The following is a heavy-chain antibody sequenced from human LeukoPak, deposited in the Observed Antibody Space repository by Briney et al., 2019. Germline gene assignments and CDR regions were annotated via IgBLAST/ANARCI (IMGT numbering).Heavy chain of an antibody. D-gene: IGHD6-19*01. CDR3: TRGSSGRRDN. V-gene: IGHV1-8*01. CDR2: MNPNSGNT. Sequence: ASVKVSCKASRYTFTSCDINWVRQATGQGLEWMGWMNPNSGNTGYVQSFQGRIPMPSDISKGTAYMELSNLTSEDTAIYYCTRGSSGRRDNWGQGTLVPVSA. J-gene: IGHJ4*02. CDR1: RYTFTSCD.